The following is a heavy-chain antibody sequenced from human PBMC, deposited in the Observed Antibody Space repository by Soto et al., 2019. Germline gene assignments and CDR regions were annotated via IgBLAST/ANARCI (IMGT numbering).Heavy chain of an antibody. CDR3: AAGSQVFIDP. CDR2: ISAYNGNT. CDR1: GYTFTSYG. J-gene: IGHJ5*02. V-gene: IGHV1-18*01. Sequence: GASVKVSCKASGYTFTSYGISWVRQAPGQRLEWMGWISAYNGNTNYAQKFQERVTMTTDMSTSTAYMELSSLRSEDTAVYYCAAGSQVFIDPWGQGTLVTVSS.